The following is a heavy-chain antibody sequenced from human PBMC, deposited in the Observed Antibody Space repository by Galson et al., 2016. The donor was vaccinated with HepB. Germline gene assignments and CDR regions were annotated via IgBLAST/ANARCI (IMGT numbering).Heavy chain of an antibody. V-gene: IGHV3-30*18. D-gene: IGHD3-9*01. CDR3: AKPVFHYDFLTAFDY. J-gene: IGHJ4*02. Sequence: SLRLSCATSGFTFSKSAMHWVRQAPGKGLEWVAVISYDASDDYVRDSVRGRFTISRDNSKNTLYLQMNSLRPEDTAVYYCAKPVFHYDFLTAFDYWGQGTLVTVSS. CDR2: ISYDASDD. CDR1: GFTFSKSA.